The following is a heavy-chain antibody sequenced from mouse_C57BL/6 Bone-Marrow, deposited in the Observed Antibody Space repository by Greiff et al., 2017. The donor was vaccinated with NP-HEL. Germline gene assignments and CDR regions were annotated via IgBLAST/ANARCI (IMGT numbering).Heavy chain of an antibody. CDR2: IDPEDGET. CDR3: ASTTVVAPGAMDY. Sequence: EVKLMESGAELVKPGASVKLSCTASGFNIKDYYMHWVKQRTEQGLEWIGRIDPEDGETKYAPKFQGKATITADTSSNTAYLQLSSLTSEDTAVYYCASTTVVAPGAMDYWGQGTSVTVSS. D-gene: IGHD1-1*01. V-gene: IGHV14-2*01. J-gene: IGHJ4*01. CDR1: GFNIKDYY.